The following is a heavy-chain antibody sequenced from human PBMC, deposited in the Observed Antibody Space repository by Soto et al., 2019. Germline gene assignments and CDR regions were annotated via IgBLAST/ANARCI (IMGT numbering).Heavy chain of an antibody. J-gene: IGHJ4*02. D-gene: IGHD7-27*01. CDR2: IIRDGAET. Sequence: EVQLVESGGGLAQPGGSLRLSCAASGFTFSSYWISWVRQAPGKGLEWVANIIRDGAETFYVDSVKGRFTISRDNSKNSLYLQMNNLRAEDTAVYYCAGGNDKTWDSDYWGQGTLVTISS. V-gene: IGHV3-7*03. CDR3: AGGNDKTWDSDY. CDR1: GFTFSSYW.